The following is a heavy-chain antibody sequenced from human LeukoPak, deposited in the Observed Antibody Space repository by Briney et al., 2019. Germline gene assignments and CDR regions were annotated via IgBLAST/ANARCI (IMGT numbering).Heavy chain of an antibody. CDR1: GYTFTGYY. CDR2: INPNSGGT. CDR3: ARVYDSSGYYYDRYAFDI. V-gene: IGHV1-2*06. J-gene: IGHJ3*02. Sequence: ASVKVSCKASGYTFTGYYMHWVRQAPGQGLEWMGRINPNSGGTNYAQKFQGRVTMTRDTSISTAYMELSRLRSEDTAVYYCARVYDSSGYYYDRYAFDIWGQGTMVTVSS. D-gene: IGHD3-22*01.